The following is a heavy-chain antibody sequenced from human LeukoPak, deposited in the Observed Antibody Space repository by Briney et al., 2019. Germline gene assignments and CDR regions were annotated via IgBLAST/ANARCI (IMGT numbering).Heavy chain of an antibody. J-gene: IGHJ4*02. Sequence: GGSLRLSCAASGFTFSSYAMTWVRQAPGKGLEWVSVMSDSSGSTYYADSVKGRFSIFRDNSKNRLSLQMNSLRSEDTAVYYCAKGGFSAPIDYWGQGTLVTVSS. D-gene: IGHD3-10*01. CDR1: GFTFSSYA. V-gene: IGHV3-23*01. CDR3: AKGGFSAPIDY. CDR2: MSDSSGST.